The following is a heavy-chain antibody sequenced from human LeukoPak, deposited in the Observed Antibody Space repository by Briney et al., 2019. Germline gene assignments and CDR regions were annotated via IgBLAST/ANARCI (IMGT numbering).Heavy chain of an antibody. V-gene: IGHV1-24*01. Sequence: ASVKVSCKASGGTFSSYAISWVRQAPGKGLEWMGGFDPEDGETIYAQKFQGRVTMTEDTSTDTAYMELSSLRSEDTAVYYCATQPARRGYYWGQGTLVTVSS. J-gene: IGHJ4*02. CDR3: ATQPARRGYY. CDR2: FDPEDGET. D-gene: IGHD5-12*01. CDR1: GGTFSSYA.